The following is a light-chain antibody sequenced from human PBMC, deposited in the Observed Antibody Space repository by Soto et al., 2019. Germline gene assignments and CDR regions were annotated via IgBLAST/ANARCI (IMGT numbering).Light chain of an antibody. V-gene: IGKV1-39*01. CDR3: KQSYSTPWT. J-gene: IGKJ1*01. Sequence: DIQMTQSPSSLSASVGDRVTITCRASQSITNYLNWYQQKPGKAPELLIYAASALQSGLPSRFSGAGSGADFTLTIRSLQPEDFATYYCKQSYSTPWTFGQGTRVEIK. CDR1: QSITNY. CDR2: AAS.